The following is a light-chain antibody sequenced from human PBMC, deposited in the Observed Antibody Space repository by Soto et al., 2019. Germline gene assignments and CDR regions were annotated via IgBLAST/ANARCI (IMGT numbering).Light chain of an antibody. CDR2: AAS. CDR1: QSVSDR. CDR3: QQYADWPKT. J-gene: IGKJ1*01. Sequence: EIVMTQSPDTLSVSPVERATLSCRASQSVSDRVVWYQQKSGQAPSLLIYAASTRVAGVPARFSGSGSGTEFTLTISSLQSEDFAVYFCQQYADWPKTFGQGTKVDIK. V-gene: IGKV3-15*01.